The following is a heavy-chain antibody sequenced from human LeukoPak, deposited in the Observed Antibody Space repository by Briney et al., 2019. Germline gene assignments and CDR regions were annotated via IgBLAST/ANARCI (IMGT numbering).Heavy chain of an antibody. D-gene: IGHD6-19*01. CDR1: GFTFSSYS. J-gene: IGHJ4*02. CDR2: ISSSSSYI. V-gene: IGHV3-21*01. CDR3: ASGSSGWDY. Sequence: PGGSLRLSCAVSGFTFSSYSMNWVRQAPGKGLEWVSSISSSSSYIYYADSVKGRFTISRDNAKNSLYLQMNSLRAEDTAVYYCASGSSGWDYWGQGTLVTVSS.